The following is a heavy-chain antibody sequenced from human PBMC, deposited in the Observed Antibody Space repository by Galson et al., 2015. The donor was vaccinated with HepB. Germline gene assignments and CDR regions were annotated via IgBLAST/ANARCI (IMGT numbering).Heavy chain of an antibody. V-gene: IGHV4-4*02. D-gene: IGHD2-21*02. CDR3: ARVVTHYYYGMDV. CDR2: IYHSGST. CDR1: GGSISSSNW. J-gene: IGHJ6*02. Sequence: SETLSLTCAVSGGSISSSNWWSWVRQPPGKGLEWIGEIYHSGSTNYNPSLKSRVTISVVKSKNQFSLKLSSVTAADTAVYYCARVVTHYYYGMDVWGQGTTVTVSS.